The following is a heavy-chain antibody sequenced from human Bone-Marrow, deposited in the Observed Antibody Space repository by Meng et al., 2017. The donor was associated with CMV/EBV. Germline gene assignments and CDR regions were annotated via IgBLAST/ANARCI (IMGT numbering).Heavy chain of an antibody. D-gene: IGHD3-10*01. Sequence: GESLKISCAASGFTFNSYNINWVRQAPGKGLEWVSSISSSSNYIYYADSVKGRFTISRDNAKNSVFLQMNSLRAEDTAVYYCAHKFGGYALANWGQGTLLTVPQ. CDR1: GFTFNSYN. J-gene: IGHJ4*02. V-gene: IGHV3-21*01. CDR2: ISSSSNYI. CDR3: AHKFGGYALAN.